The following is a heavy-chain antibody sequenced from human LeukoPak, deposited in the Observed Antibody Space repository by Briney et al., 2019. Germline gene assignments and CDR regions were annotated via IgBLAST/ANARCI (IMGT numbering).Heavy chain of an antibody. V-gene: IGHV1-3*03. J-gene: IGHJ3*02. Sequence: ASVKVSCKASGYTFTSYGISWVRQAPGQRLEWMGWINAGNGNTKYSQEFQGRVTITRDTSASTAYMELSSLRSEDMAVYYCARVGLARYCSSTSCPGAFDIWGQGTMVTVSS. CDR3: ARVGLARYCSSTSCPGAFDI. CDR2: INAGNGNT. CDR1: GYTFTSYG. D-gene: IGHD2-2*01.